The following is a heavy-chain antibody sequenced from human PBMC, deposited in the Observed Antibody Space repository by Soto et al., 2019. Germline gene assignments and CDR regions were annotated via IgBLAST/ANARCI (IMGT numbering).Heavy chain of an antibody. V-gene: IGHV1-2*02. D-gene: IGHD3-22*01. CDR2: MNPNRGGT. J-gene: IGHJ4*02. Sequence: SVKVSCKASGYTFTGYYMHWVRQAPVQGLEWMRWMNPNRGGTNCAERFQGRVTIIRDTSNSTAYMEMSRLRSDGRAEYCCARDVPSAITYSCDNSGYYGNWGTGTMVTISS. CDR3: ARDVPSAITYSCDNSGYYGN. CDR1: GYTFTGYY.